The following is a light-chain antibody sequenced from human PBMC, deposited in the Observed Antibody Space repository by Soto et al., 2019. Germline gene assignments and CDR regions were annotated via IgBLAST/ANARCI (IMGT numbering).Light chain of an antibody. V-gene: IGKV1-5*01. Sequence: DIQMTQSPSTLSASVGDRVTITCRASQSISSWLAWYQQKPGKAPKLLIYDASTLQIGVHSRFSGSESGTAFTFTISSLQPDDFATYYCQQYNTYSRKFGQGTKVEIK. J-gene: IGKJ1*01. CDR2: DAS. CDR3: QQYNTYSRK. CDR1: QSISSW.